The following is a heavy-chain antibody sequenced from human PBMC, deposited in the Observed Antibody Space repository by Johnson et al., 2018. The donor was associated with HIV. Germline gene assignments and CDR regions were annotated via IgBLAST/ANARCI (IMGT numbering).Heavy chain of an antibody. V-gene: IGHV3-66*01. CDR1: GFTVSSNY. CDR3: AKEITPCAFFQGHDVFDI. CDR2: IYSGGST. Sequence: VQLVESGGGLVQPGGSLRLSCAASGFTVSSNYMSWVRQAPGKGLEWVSVIYSGGSTYYADSVKGRFTISRDNSKNTLYLQMNSLRPDDTALYYCAKEITPCAFFQGHDVFDIWGHGTTVTVSS. J-gene: IGHJ3*02. D-gene: IGHD1-14*01.